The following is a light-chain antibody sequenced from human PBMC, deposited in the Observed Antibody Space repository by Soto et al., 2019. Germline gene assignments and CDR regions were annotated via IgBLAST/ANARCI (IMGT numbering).Light chain of an antibody. CDR2: YAS. CDR3: QHSDNLPLS. CDR1: QDISNY. V-gene: IGKV1-33*01. Sequence: DIQMTQSPSSLSASVGDRVTITCQASQDISNYLNWYQQKPGKAPKLLIYYASNLQTAVSSRFSGSGSGTHFTCTITSLQSEDVASYYCQHSDNLPLSFGGGTKVEI. J-gene: IGKJ4*01.